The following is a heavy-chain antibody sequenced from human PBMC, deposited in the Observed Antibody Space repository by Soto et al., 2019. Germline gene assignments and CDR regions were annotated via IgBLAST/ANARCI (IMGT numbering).Heavy chain of an antibody. J-gene: IGHJ6*01. CDR1: GFTFSSYG. D-gene: IGHD2-15*01. Sequence: QVQLVESGGGVVQPGRSLRLSCAASGFTFSSYGMHWVRQAPGKGLEWVAVIWYDGSNKYYADSVKGRFTISRDNSKNTLYLQMNSLRAEDTAVYYCARDVGRYCSGGSCYYYYGMDVW. V-gene: IGHV3-33*01. CDR3: ARDVGRYCSGGSCYYYYGMDV. CDR2: IWYDGSNK.